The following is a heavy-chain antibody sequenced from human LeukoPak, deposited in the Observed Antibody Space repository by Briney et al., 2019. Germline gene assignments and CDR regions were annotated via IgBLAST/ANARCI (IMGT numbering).Heavy chain of an antibody. V-gene: IGHV3-74*01. CDR3: VRDHYYSMDV. J-gene: IGHJ6*03. CDR2: IHSDGSPT. CDR1: GFSFSSTW. Sequence: GGSLRLSCAASGFSFSSTWMHWVRQAPGKGLVGVSRIHSDGSPTIYAHSVKGRFTISRDNAKNTLYLKMNSLRADDTAIYYCVRDHYYSMDVWGKGTTVTVSS.